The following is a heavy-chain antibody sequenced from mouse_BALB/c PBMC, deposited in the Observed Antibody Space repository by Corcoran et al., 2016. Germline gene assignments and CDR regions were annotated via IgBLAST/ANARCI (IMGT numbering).Heavy chain of an antibody. CDR2: INTYTGEP. V-gene: IGHV9-3-1*01. CDR1: GYTFTNNG. J-gene: IGHJ4*01. CDR3: AREPYAMDY. Sequence: QIQLAQTVPEVKKPGETVKNSCKASGYTFTNNGMHWVKKVPGKGLKWMGRINTYTGEPTYADDFKGRFAFSLETSASAAYLQINNLKNEYTATYFCAREPYAMDYWGQGTSVTVSS.